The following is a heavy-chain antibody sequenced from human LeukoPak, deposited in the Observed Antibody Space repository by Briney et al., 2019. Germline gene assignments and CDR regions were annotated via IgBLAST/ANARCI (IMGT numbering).Heavy chain of an antibody. CDR2: IRSSGNII. CDR1: GFSFSSEP. D-gene: IGHD2/OR15-2a*01. V-gene: IGHV3-48*02. CDR3: VRDWSFSFDY. J-gene: IGHJ4*02. Sequence: GGSLRLSCEASGFSFSSEPMNWVRQAPGKGLEWISHIRSSGNIIYYAESVRGRFTISRDNAKSSLYLQMNSLRDEGTAVYYCVRDWSFSFDYWGQGALVTVST.